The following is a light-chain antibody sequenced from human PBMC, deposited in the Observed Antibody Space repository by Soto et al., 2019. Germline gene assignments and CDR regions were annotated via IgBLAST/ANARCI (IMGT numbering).Light chain of an antibody. CDR1: SSNIGAGYD. J-gene: IGLJ1*01. Sequence: QSVLTQPPSVSGAPGQRVTLSCTGSSSNIGAGYDVHWYQQLPGTAPKLLIFANFNRPSGVPDRFSGSKSGTSASLAITGLQAEDEADYYCQSYDSSLSGYVFGPGTKLTVL. CDR2: ANF. CDR3: QSYDSSLSGYV. V-gene: IGLV1-40*01.